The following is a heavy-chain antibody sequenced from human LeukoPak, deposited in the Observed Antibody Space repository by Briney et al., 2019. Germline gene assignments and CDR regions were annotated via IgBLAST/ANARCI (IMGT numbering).Heavy chain of an antibody. CDR1: GGSISSYY. D-gene: IGHD3-3*01. Sequence: SETLSLTCTVSGGSISSYYWSWIRQPAGKGLEWIGRIYTSGSTNYNPSLKSRVTMSVDTSKNQFSLKLSSVTAADTAVYYCARENYDFWSGSLVSGAFDIWGQGTMVTVSS. J-gene: IGHJ3*02. CDR2: IYTSGST. V-gene: IGHV4-4*07. CDR3: ARENYDFWSGSLVSGAFDI.